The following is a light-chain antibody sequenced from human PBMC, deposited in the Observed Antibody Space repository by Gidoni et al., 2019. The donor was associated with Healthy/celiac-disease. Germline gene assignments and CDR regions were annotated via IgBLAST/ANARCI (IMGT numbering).Light chain of an antibody. CDR2: AAS. CDR3: QQRYSTPLT. J-gene: IGKJ4*01. CDR1: QSISSY. V-gene: IGKV1-39*01. Sequence: DIQMTQSPSSLSASVGDRVTITCRASQSISSYLNWYQQKPGKAPKLLINAASSLQIGVPARFSGSGSGTDFTLTISSLQPEEFATYYCQQRYSTPLTFGGGTKVEIK.